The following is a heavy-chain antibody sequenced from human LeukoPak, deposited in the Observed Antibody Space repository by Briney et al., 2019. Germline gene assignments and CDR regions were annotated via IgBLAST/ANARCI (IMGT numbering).Heavy chain of an antibody. D-gene: IGHD5-24*01. CDR1: GGSTSISSYY. CDR3: ARHGIQLKNFDY. J-gene: IGHJ4*02. Sequence: PSETLSLTCTVSGGSTSISSYYWGWIRQPPGKGLEWIGSIYYSGTTYYNPSLKSRVTISVDTSKNQFSLKLTSVTAADTAVYYCARHGIQLKNFDYWGQGTLVTVSS. CDR2: IYYSGTT. V-gene: IGHV4-39*01.